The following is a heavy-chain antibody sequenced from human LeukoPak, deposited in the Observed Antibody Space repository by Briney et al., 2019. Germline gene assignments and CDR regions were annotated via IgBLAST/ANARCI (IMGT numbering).Heavy chain of an antibody. J-gene: IGHJ4*02. Sequence: GGSLRLSCAASGFTFSTYGMNWVRQAPGKGLEWVSYISGSTGTTYYADSVKGRFTISRDNAKNSLYLQMNSLRDEDTAVYYCARELSPSDYWGQGTLVTVSS. V-gene: IGHV3-48*02. CDR2: ISGSTGTT. D-gene: IGHD4/OR15-4a*01. CDR1: GFTFSTYG. CDR3: ARELSPSDY.